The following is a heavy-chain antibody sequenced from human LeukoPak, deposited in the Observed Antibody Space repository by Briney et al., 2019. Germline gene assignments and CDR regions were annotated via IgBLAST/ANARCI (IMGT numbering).Heavy chain of an antibody. Sequence: SETLSLTCAVYGGSFSGYYWSWIRQPPGKGLEWIGEINHSGSTNYNPSPKSRVTISVDTSKNQFSLKLSSVTAADTAVYYCASLPHYYDSSGYYRYWGQGTLVTVSS. D-gene: IGHD3-22*01. CDR3: ASLPHYYDSSGYYRY. J-gene: IGHJ4*02. CDR2: INHSGST. V-gene: IGHV4-34*01. CDR1: GGSFSGYY.